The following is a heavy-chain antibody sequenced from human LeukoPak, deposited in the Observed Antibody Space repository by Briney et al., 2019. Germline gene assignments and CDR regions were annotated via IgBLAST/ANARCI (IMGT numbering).Heavy chain of an antibody. V-gene: IGHV3-23*01. CDR1: RFTFSNYA. CDR3: AKLYVYSFDY. J-gene: IGHJ4*02. Sequence: GGSLRLSCAASRFTFSNYAMGWVRQGPGKGLEWVSAISGSADGTYYADSVKGRFTISRDNSKNTLYLQMDSLRAEDTAVYYCAKLYVYSFDYWGQGALVTVSS. CDR2: ISGSADGT. D-gene: IGHD5/OR15-5a*01.